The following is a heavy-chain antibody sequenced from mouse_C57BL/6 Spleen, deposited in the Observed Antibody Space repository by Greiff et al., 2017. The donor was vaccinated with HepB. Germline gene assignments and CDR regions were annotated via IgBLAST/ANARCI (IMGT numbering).Heavy chain of an antibody. J-gene: IGHJ4*01. CDR3: AITTVVRAMDY. Sequence: EVKVVESGGGLVKPGGSLKLSCAASGFTFSDYGMHWVRQAPEKGLEWVAYISSGSSTIYYADTVKGRFTISRDNAKNTLFLQMTSLRSEDTAMYYCAITTVVRAMDYWGQGTSVTVSS. D-gene: IGHD1-1*01. CDR1: GFTFSDYG. CDR2: ISSGSSTI. V-gene: IGHV5-17*01.